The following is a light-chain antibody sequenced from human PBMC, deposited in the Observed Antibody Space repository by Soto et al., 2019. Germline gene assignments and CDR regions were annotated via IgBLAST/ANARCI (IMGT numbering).Light chain of an antibody. V-gene: IGLV1-51*01. CDR3: GTWDSSLSAGGV. CDR1: SSNIGNNY. CDR2: DNN. J-gene: IGLJ2*01. Sequence: QSALTQPPSVSAAPGQTVTISCSGSSSNIGNNYVSWYQQLPGTAPKLLIYDNNKRPSGIPDRFSGSKSGTSATLGITGLQTGDEVDYYCGTWDSSLSAGGVFGGGTKLTVL.